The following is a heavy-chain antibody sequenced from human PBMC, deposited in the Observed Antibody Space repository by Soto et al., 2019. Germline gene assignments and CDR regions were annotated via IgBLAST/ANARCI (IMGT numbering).Heavy chain of an antibody. J-gene: IGHJ6*02. CDR2: IWYDGSNK. CDR1: GFTFSSYV. CDR3: ARVPYYDFWSGHSVYYGMDV. V-gene: IGHV3-33*01. Sequence: QVQRVESGGGVVQPGRSLRLSCAASGFTFSSYVMHWVRQAPGKGLEWVAVIWYDGSNKYYADSVKGRFTISRDNSKNTLYLQMNSLRAEDTAVYYCARVPYYDFWSGHSVYYGMDVWGQGTTVTVS. D-gene: IGHD3-3*01.